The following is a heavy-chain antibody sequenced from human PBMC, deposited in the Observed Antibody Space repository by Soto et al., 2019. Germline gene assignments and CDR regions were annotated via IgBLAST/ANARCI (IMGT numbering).Heavy chain of an antibody. CDR3: TREGGGGSGGAFES. CDR2: IKGTTDGGTT. V-gene: IGHV3-15*01. J-gene: IGHJ3*02. CDR1: GLTFRDAW. Sequence: EVQLVESGGGLVKPGGSLRLSCAASGLTFRDAWMSWVRQTPGKGLQWVGRIKGTTDGGTTDYAAPVKGRFTISRDDSENTVYLEMTSLKTEDTAVYYCTREGGGGSGGAFESWGQGTMVTVSS. D-gene: IGHD2-21*01.